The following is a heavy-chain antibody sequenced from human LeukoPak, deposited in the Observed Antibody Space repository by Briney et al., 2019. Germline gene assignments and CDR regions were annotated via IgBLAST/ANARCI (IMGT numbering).Heavy chain of an antibody. CDR1: GYTFTSYG. Sequence: ASVKVSCKASGYTFTSYGISWVRQAPGQGLEWMGWISAYNGNTNYAQKLQGRVTMTIDTSTSTVYMELRSLRSDDTAVYYCARNRGGGAHDYWGQGTLVTVSS. V-gene: IGHV1-18*01. D-gene: IGHD3-10*01. J-gene: IGHJ4*02. CDR3: ARNRGGGAHDY. CDR2: ISAYNGNT.